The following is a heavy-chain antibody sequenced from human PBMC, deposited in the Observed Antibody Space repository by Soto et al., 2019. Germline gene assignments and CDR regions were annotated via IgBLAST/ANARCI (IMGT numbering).Heavy chain of an antibody. J-gene: IGHJ3*02. CDR3: ARHTDDILTGNEALDI. V-gene: IGHV4-59*08. CDR2: VIYSGAI. D-gene: IGHD3-9*01. Sequence: PSETLCLTCSVSGASIGGYDDWGWFRKPPGKGLEWIGCVIYSGAIMYNPSLKSRLTLFVDTSKNQFSLKLSSVTAADTAVYYCARHTDDILTGNEALDIWGQGTVVTV. CDR1: GASIGGYD.